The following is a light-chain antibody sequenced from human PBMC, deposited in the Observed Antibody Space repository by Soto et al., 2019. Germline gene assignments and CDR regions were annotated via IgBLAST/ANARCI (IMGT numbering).Light chain of an antibody. CDR1: QSVLYSSNNKNY. J-gene: IGKJ1*01. CDR2: WAS. CDR3: QQYYCTRWT. V-gene: IGKV4-1*01. Sequence: DIVMTQSPDSLAVSLGERATINCKSSQSVLYSSNNKNYLAWYQQKPGQPPKLLIYWASTRESGVPDRFSGSGSGTDFTLTISSLQAEDVAGYYCQQYYCTRWTFGQGTKVAIK.